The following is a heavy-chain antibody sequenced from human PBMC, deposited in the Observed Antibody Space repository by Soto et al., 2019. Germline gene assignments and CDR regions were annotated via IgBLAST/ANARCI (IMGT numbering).Heavy chain of an antibody. CDR3: ARVGGIVATFDY. V-gene: IGHV4-34*01. CDR2: INHSGST. D-gene: IGHD5-12*01. CDR1: GGSFSGYY. Sequence: SETLSLTCAVYGGSFSGYYWSWIRQPPGKGLEWIGEINHSGSTNYNPSLKSRVTISVDTSKNQFSLKLTSVTAADTAVFYCARVGGIVATFDYWGQGTLVTVSS. J-gene: IGHJ4*02.